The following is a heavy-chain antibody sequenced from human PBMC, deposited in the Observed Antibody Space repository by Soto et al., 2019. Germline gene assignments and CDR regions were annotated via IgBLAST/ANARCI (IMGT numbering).Heavy chain of an antibody. Sequence: GGSLRLSCAASGFSFNSYGMHWVRQAPGKGLEWVALISNDGSIEEYVDSVRGRFTISRDNSKNTLYLEMTSLRAEDTAIYYCARERDWSFINDYYFDSWGQGILVTVSS. V-gene: IGHV3-30*03. CDR2: ISNDGSIE. J-gene: IGHJ4*02. CDR1: GFSFNSYG. CDR3: ARERDWSFINDYYFDS. D-gene: IGHD2-21*02.